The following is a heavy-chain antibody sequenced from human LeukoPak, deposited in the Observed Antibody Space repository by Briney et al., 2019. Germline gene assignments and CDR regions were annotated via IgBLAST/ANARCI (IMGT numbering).Heavy chain of an antibody. V-gene: IGHV4-59*12. CDR3: ARDPMTTAYYYYYMDV. Sequence: PSETLSLTCTVSGGSISSYYWSWIRQPPGKGLEWIGYIYYSGSTNYNPSLKSRVTISVDTSKNQFSLRLSSVTAADTAVYYCARDPMTTAYYYYYMDVWGKGTTVTVSS. D-gene: IGHD4-11*01. CDR1: GGSISSYY. CDR2: IYYSGST. J-gene: IGHJ6*03.